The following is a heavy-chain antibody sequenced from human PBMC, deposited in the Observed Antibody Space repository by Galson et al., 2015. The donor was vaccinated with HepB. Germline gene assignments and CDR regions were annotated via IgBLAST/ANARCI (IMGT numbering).Heavy chain of an antibody. V-gene: IGHV1-46*01. Sequence: SVKVSCKASGYTFTSYYMHWVRQAPGQGLEWMGIINPSGGSTSYAQKFQGRVTMTRDTSTSTVYMELSSLRSEDTAVYYCAREGTGDGSAFDIWGQGTLVTVSS. CDR1: GYTFTSYY. CDR2: INPSGGST. CDR3: AREGTGDGSAFDI. J-gene: IGHJ4*02. D-gene: IGHD2-15*01.